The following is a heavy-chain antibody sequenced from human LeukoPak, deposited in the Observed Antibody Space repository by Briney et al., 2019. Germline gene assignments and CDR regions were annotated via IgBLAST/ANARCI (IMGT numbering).Heavy chain of an antibody. Sequence: GGSLRLSCAASGFTFSRYEMNWVRQAPGKGLEWVSYITDDGTKKYDADSVKGRFTISRDNAKNSLYLQMNNLRVDDTAIYYCAREVEWELPDYWGQGTLVTVSS. D-gene: IGHD1-26*01. CDR2: ITDDGTKK. V-gene: IGHV3-48*03. CDR1: GFTFSRYE. CDR3: AREVEWELPDY. J-gene: IGHJ4*02.